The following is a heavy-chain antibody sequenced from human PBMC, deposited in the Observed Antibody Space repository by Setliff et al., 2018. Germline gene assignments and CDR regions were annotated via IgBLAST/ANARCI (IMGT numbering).Heavy chain of an antibody. J-gene: IGHJ5*02. V-gene: IGHV4-34*01. CDR1: GDSSSGYF. Sequence: SETLSLTCAAYGDSSSGYFWTWIRQPPGKGLEWIGDIDQSGSTNYNPSLKSRLTISVDTSKNQFSLSLSSVTAADTAVYYCAGGAFGSRWYVRPWFDPWGQGTLVTVSS. D-gene: IGHD6-13*01. CDR3: AGGAFGSRWYVRPWFDP. CDR2: IDQSGST.